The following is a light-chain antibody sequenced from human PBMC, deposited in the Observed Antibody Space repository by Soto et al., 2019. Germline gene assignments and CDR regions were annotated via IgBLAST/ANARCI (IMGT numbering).Light chain of an antibody. CDR3: SSYTSSSTWL. V-gene: IGLV2-14*01. J-gene: IGLJ3*02. CDR1: SSDVGNYNY. Sequence: QSALTQPASVSGSPGQSITISCTGTSSDVGNYNYVSWYQQHPGKAPKLMIYGVSNRPSEVSNRFSGSKSGNTASLTISGLHAEDEADYYCSSYTSSSTWLFGGGTKLTVL. CDR2: GVS.